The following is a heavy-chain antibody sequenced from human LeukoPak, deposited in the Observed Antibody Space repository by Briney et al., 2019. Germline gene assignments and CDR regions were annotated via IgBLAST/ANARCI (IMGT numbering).Heavy chain of an antibody. J-gene: IGHJ5*02. Sequence: PSETLSLTCTVSGGSINIYYWSWIRQPAGKGLEWIGRIYTSGSTNYNPSLKSRVTMSVDTSKNQFSLKLSSVTAADTAVYYCARGPLTVARGFDPWGQGTLVTVSS. D-gene: IGHD4-17*01. CDR2: IYTSGST. CDR3: ARGPLTVARGFDP. CDR1: GGSINIYY. V-gene: IGHV4-4*07.